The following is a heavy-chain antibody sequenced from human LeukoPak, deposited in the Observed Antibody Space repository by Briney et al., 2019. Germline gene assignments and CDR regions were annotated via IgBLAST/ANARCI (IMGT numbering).Heavy chain of an antibody. Sequence: PGGSLRLSCGASGFTFSSYSMNWVRQAPGKGLEWVSYISSSSSNIYYADSVQGRFTISRDNAKNSLYLQMNSLRVEDTAVYYCARDSEMYYDFGSCYYGSFDYWGQGTLVTVSS. D-gene: IGHD3-3*01. CDR2: ISSSSSNI. CDR3: ARDSEMYYDFGSCYYGSFDY. V-gene: IGHV3-48*01. CDR1: GFTFSSYS. J-gene: IGHJ4*02.